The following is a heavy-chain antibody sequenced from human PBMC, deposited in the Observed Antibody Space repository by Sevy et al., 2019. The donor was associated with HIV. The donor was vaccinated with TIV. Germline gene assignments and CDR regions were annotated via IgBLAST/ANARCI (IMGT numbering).Heavy chain of an antibody. CDR2: TYYSGST. J-gene: IGHJ4*02. Sequence: SETLSLTCGVSGGSISSSNWWSWVRQPPGRGLEWIGETYYSGSTNYNPSLKSRVTILLDKSKNQFSLNVTSVTTADTAVYYCARGYHDFWTGSRDYFDFWGQGILVTVSS. CDR3: ARGYHDFWTGSRDYFDF. CDR1: GGSISSSNW. D-gene: IGHD3-3*01. V-gene: IGHV4-4*02.